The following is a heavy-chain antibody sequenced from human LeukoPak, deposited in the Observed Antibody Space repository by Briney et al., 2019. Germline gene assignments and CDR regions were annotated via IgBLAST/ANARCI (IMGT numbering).Heavy chain of an antibody. CDR3: ARGYCSSTSCPDFDY. V-gene: IGHV4-34*01. D-gene: IGHD2-2*01. Sequence: SETLSLTCAVYGGSFSGYYWSWIRQPPGKGLEWIGEINHSGSTNYNPSLKSRVTISVDTSKNQFSLKLSSVTAADTAVYYCARGYCSSTSCPDFDYWGQGTLVTVSS. J-gene: IGHJ4*02. CDR1: GGSFSGYY. CDR2: INHSGST.